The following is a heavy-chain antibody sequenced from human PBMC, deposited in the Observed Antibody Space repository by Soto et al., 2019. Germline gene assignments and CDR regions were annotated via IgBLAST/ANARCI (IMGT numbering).Heavy chain of an antibody. V-gene: IGHV1-69*06. CDR1: GGTFSSYA. CDR2: IIPIFGTA. CDR3: AGSPRPEEAWYVDY. J-gene: IGHJ4*02. D-gene: IGHD2-2*01. Sequence: QVQLVQSGAEVKKPGSSVKVSCKASGGTFSSYAISWVRQAPGQGLEWMGGIIPIFGTANYAQKFQGRVTITADKSTSTAYMELSSLRSEDTAVYYSAGSPRPEEAWYVDYWGQGTLVTVSS.